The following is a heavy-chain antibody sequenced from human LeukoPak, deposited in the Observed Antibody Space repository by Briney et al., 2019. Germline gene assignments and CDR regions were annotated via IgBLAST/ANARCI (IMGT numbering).Heavy chain of an antibody. CDR3: ARSALWFGGGPL. J-gene: IGHJ3*01. CDR1: GGSISSYY. D-gene: IGHD3-10*01. Sequence: PSETLSLTCTVSGGSISSYYWSWIRQPPGKGLEWIGYIYYSGSTNYNPSLKSRVTISVDTSMNQFSLKLSSVTAADTAVYYCARSALWFGGGPLWGQGTMVTVSS. CDR2: IYYSGST. V-gene: IGHV4-59*01.